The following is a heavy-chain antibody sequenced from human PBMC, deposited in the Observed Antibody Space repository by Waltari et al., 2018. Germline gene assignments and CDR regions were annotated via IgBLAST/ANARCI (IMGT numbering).Heavy chain of an antibody. D-gene: IGHD6-19*01. J-gene: IGHJ3*02. V-gene: IGHV1-69*12. CDR1: GGTFSSYA. Sequence: QVQLVQSGAEVKKPGSSVKVSCKASGGTFSSYAISWVRPAPGQGLEWMGGIIPIFGTANYAQKFQGRVTITADESTSTAYMELSSLRSEDTAVYYCASPYLGYSSGWDAFDIWGQGTMVTVSS. CDR2: IIPIFGTA. CDR3: ASPYLGYSSGWDAFDI.